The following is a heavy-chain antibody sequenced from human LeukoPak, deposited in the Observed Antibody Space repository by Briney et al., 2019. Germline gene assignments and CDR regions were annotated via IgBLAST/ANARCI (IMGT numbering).Heavy chain of an antibody. CDR1: GGSFSGYY. V-gene: IGHV4-34*01. J-gene: IGHJ3*02. Sequence: PLETLSLTCAVYGGSFSGYYWSWIRQPPGKGLEWIGEINHSGSTNYNPSLKSRVAISVDTSKNQFSLKLSSVTAADTAVYYCALADTDAFDIWGQGTMVTVSS. CDR2: INHSGST. D-gene: IGHD5-18*01. CDR3: ALADTDAFDI.